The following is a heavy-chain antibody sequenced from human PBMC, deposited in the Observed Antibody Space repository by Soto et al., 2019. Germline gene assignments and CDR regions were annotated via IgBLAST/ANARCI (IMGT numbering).Heavy chain of an antibody. V-gene: IGHV3-33*01. Sequence: GGSLRLSCAASGFTLSNYGMHWVRQAPGKGLEWVAVIWSDGSNEYYADSVKCRFTISRDNSKNTLYLQMNSLRAESTAVYSCARNIGDVLYWYFDVLGRGTLVTVSS. D-gene: IGHD3-10*02. J-gene: IGHJ2*01. CDR2: IWSDGSNE. CDR3: ARNIGDVLYWYFDV. CDR1: GFTLSNYG.